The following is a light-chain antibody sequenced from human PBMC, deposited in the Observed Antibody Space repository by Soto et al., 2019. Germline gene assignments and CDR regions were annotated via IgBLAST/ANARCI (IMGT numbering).Light chain of an antibody. V-gene: IGKV1-39*01. Sequence: DIQITQSPYSLSASVGDTVTITCRASQSISTYLNWYQKKAGEAPELLIYAASSLQSGVPLRFTGSGSGTDFTLTILSLQPEDFATYYCQQSYATPLTFGGGTKFEIK. CDR3: QQSYATPLT. J-gene: IGKJ4*01. CDR2: AAS. CDR1: QSISTY.